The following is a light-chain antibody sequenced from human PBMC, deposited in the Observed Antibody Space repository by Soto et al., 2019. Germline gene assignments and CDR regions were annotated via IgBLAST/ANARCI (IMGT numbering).Light chain of an antibody. CDR1: ISDIGAYDY. Sequence: SVLTPSGCLSGSSGQSNTLSCTATISDIGAYDYVSWFQQHPGKAPELMISEVNNRPAGVSNRFSGSKSGNTAYLTSSGLQVEDEAEYFRFSFTTTSTHVFGTGTKVTVL. J-gene: IGLJ1*01. V-gene: IGLV2-14*01. CDR3: FSFTTTSTHV. CDR2: EVN.